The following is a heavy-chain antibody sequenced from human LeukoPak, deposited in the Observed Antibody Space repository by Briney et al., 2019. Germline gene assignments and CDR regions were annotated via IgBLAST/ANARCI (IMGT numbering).Heavy chain of an antibody. CDR1: GFNLNNYG. CDR2: VSISGDNT. Sequence: GGSLRLSCAASGFNLNNYGMSWVRQAPEKGLEWVSSVSISGDNTYYSDSVKGRFTISRDNSKDTLDLLMSSLRADDTAVYYCARGRGRNPSGYYYYMDVWGKGTTVTVSS. J-gene: IGHJ6*03. V-gene: IGHV3-23*01. CDR3: ARGRGRNPSGYYYYMDV. D-gene: IGHD2-15*01.